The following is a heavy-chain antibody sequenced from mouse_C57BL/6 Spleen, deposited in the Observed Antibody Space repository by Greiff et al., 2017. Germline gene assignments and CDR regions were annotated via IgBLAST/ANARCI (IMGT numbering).Heavy chain of an antibody. J-gene: IGHJ1*03. Sequence: QVQLQQPGAELVKPGASVKLSCKASGYTFTSYWMHWVKQRPGRGLEWIGRIDPNSGGTKYNEKFKSKATLTVDKPSSTAYMQLSSLTSEDSAVYYCARLGLWYFDVWATGTTVTVSS. CDR3: ARLGLWYFDV. CDR2: IDPNSGGT. CDR1: GYTFTSYW. D-gene: IGHD4-1*01. V-gene: IGHV1-72*01.